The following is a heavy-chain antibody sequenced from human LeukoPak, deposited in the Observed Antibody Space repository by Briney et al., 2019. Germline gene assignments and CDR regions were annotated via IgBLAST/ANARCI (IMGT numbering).Heavy chain of an antibody. J-gene: IGHJ6*02. CDR1: GFTFSDSA. D-gene: IGHD3-10*01. Sequence: GGSLKLSCAASGFTFSDSAIHWVRQASGKGLERVGRIRTKNNNYATGYTASMKGRFTISRDDSKSTAYLQLNSLKAEDTAVYYCTRPFGSGSYGSLDVWGQGTTVTVSS. CDR3: TRPFGSGSYGSLDV. V-gene: IGHV3-73*01. CDR2: IRTKNNNYAT.